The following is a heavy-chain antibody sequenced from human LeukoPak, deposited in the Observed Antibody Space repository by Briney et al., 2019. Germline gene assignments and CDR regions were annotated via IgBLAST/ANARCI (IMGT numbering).Heavy chain of an antibody. CDR1: GFTFSTFW. Sequence: GGSLRLSCAASGFTFSTFWMHWVRQAPGKGLVWVSGIRSDGSITTYADSVKGRFTISRDNAKNSLYLQMNSLRAEDTALYYCAKVDGYSYGYFDYWGQGTLVTVSS. D-gene: IGHD5-18*01. J-gene: IGHJ4*02. CDR3: AKVDGYSYGYFDY. V-gene: IGHV3-74*03. CDR2: IRSDGSIT.